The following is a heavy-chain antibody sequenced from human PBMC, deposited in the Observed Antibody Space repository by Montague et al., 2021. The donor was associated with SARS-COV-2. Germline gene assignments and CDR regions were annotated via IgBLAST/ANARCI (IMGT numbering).Heavy chain of an antibody. CDR3: AKDYSSGWRPGYYFDY. J-gene: IGHJ4*02. V-gene: IGHV3-9*01. Sequence: SLRLSLAASGFTFGDYAMHWVRQAPGKGLEWVSGISWNSGSIGYADSVKGRFTISRDNAKNSLYLQMNSLRAEDTALYYCAKDYSSGWRPGYYFDYWGQGTLVTVSS. D-gene: IGHD6-19*01. CDR1: GFTFGDYA. CDR2: ISWNSGSI.